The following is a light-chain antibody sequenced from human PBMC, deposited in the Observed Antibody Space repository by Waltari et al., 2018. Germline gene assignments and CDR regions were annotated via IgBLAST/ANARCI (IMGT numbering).Light chain of an antibody. CDR2: SVV. V-gene: IGKV1-39*01. CDR1: QNIRSA. CDR3: QQSYNTPLT. Sequence: DIQLTQSPSSLSASVGDRITITCRASQNIRSALNWYQQKPGKAPDLLTISVVNLQSGVPPRFAAGGSGTDFTLTISDLQPEDFATYYCQQSYNTPLTFGGGTKVDVK. J-gene: IGKJ4*01.